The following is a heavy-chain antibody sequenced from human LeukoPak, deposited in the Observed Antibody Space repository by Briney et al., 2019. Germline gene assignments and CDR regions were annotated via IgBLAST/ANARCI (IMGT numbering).Heavy chain of an antibody. CDR2: FDPEDGET. CDR1: GYTLTELS. Sequence: ASVKVSCKVSGYTLTELSMHRVRQAPGKGLEWMGGFDPEDGETIYAQKFQGRVTMTEDTSTDTAYMELSSLRSEDTAVYYCATDVSGSYLDNWFDPWGQGTLVTVSS. J-gene: IGHJ5*02. V-gene: IGHV1-24*01. D-gene: IGHD1-26*01. CDR3: ATDVSGSYLDNWFDP.